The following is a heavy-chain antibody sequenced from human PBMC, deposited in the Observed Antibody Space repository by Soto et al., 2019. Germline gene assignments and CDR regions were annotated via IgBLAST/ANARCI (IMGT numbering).Heavy chain of an antibody. CDR1: GGSISSYY. V-gene: IGHV4-59*01. D-gene: IGHD1-26*01. J-gene: IGHJ4*02. CDR2: IYYSGST. Sequence: SETLSLTCTVSGGSISSYYWSWIRQPPGKGLEWIGYIYYSGSTNYNPSLKSRVTISVDTSKNQFSLKLSSVTAADTAVYYCARDLSGSYYVDYWGQGTLVTVSS. CDR3: ARDLSGSYYVDY.